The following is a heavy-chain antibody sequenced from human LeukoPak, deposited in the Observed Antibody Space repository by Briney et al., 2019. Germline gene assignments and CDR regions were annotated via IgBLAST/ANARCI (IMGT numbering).Heavy chain of an antibody. J-gene: IGHJ5*02. CDR3: ARDLGVSGSSLFDP. V-gene: IGHV4-31*03. CDR2: IYYSGST. D-gene: IGHD3-10*01. Sequence: SETLSLTCTVSGGSISGEGYFWSWVRQHPGKGLEWIGYIYYSGSTYYNPSLKSRITISVDTSKNQFSLILSSVTAADTAVYYCARDLGVSGSSLFDPWGQGTLVTVSS. CDR1: GGSISGEGYF.